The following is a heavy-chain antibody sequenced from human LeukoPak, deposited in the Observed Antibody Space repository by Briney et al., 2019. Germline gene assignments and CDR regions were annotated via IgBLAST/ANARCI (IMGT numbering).Heavy chain of an antibody. CDR2: ISAYNGNT. D-gene: IGHD3-22*01. CDR1: GYTFTSYG. CDR3: ARVQDTYYYDSSGYYPLDY. Sequence: GASVKVSCKASGYTFTSYGISWVRQAPGQGLEWMGCISAYNGNTNYAQKLQGRVTMTTDTSTSTAYMELRSLRSDDTAVYYCARVQDTYYYDSSGYYPLDYWGQGTLVTVSS. V-gene: IGHV1-18*01. J-gene: IGHJ4*02.